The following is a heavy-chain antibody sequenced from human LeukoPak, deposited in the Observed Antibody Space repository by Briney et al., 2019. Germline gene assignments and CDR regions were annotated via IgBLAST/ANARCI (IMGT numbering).Heavy chain of an antibody. D-gene: IGHD1-14*01. CDR2: IKDDGSEK. CDR3: ARARIDY. J-gene: IGHJ4*02. Sequence: PGGSLTLPCVGSGFPFSSYWMTWVRQAPGKGLEWVANIKDDGSEKYSVDSVKGRFTISRDNAKNLLYLQMSSLRAEDTAVYYCARARIDYWGQGTLVTVSS. V-gene: IGHV3-7*04. CDR1: GFPFSSYW.